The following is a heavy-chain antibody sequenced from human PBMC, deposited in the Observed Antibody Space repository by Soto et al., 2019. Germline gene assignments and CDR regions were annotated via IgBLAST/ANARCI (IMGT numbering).Heavy chain of an antibody. CDR1: GGTFSSYA. CDR2: IIPIFGTA. Sequence: GTSVKASCKVSGGTFSSYAISWVRQAPGQGLEWMGGIIPIFGTANYAQKFQGRVTITADESTSTAYMELSSLRSEDTAGYYCARARQPGGGYDLINYYYYGMDVWGQGTTVTVSS. V-gene: IGHV1-69*13. CDR3: ARARQPGGGYDLINYYYYGMDV. J-gene: IGHJ6*02. D-gene: IGHD5-12*01.